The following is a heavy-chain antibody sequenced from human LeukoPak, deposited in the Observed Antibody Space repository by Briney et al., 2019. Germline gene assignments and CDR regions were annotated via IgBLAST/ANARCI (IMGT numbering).Heavy chain of an antibody. CDR2: FSSSGTYI. CDR1: GFTFSSYS. CDR3: ARGGDIVDVPIAGFDY. J-gene: IGHJ4*02. V-gene: IGHV3-21*06. D-gene: IGHD2-15*01. Sequence: GGSLRLSCTASGFTFSSYSMNWVRQAPGKGLEWVSSFSSSGTYIFYGDAVKGRFTMSRDNAKNSVYLEVNSLRADDTAVYYCARGGDIVDVPIAGFDYWGQGALVTVSS.